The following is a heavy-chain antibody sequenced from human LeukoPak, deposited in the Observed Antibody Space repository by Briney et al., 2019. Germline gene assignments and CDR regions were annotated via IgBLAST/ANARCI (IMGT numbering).Heavy chain of an antibody. V-gene: IGHV1-24*01. J-gene: IGHJ4*02. CDR2: FDPEDGET. D-gene: IGHD3-3*01. Sequence: ASVKVSCKVSGYTLIELSMHWVRQAPGKGLEYMGGFDPEDGETIYAQKFQGRVTLTEDTSTDTGYMELSSLRSEDTAVYYCATVFARRALDYWGQGTLVTVSS. CDR1: GYTLIELS. CDR3: ATVFARRALDY.